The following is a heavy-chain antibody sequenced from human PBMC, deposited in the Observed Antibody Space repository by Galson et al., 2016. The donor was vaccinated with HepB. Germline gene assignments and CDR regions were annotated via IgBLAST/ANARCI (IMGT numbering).Heavy chain of an antibody. Sequence: APGKGLEWVAVISYDGSYESYAGAVKGRFTISRDNFKNTLYLHLNSLRAEETAVYYCARAVHGSGNYWDKWGQGTLVAVSS. D-gene: IGHD3-10*01. CDR2: ISYDGSYE. CDR3: ARAVHGSGNYWDK. V-gene: IGHV3-30*04. J-gene: IGHJ4*02.